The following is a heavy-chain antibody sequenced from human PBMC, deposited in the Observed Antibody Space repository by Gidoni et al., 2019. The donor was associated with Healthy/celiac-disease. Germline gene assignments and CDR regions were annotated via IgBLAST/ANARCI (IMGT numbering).Heavy chain of an antibody. V-gene: IGHV6-1*01. D-gene: IGHD3-3*01. Sequence: QVQLQQSGPGLVKPSQTLSLTCAISGDSVSRHRSAPNWIRQAPSRGLEWLGRTYYRSKCYNDYAVSVKSRITINPDTSKNQFSLQLNSVTPEDTAVYYCARDRYDFWSGYPNNWFDPWGQGTLVTVSS. CDR1: GDSVSRHRSA. CDR2: TYYRSKCYN. CDR3: ARDRYDFWSGYPNNWFDP. J-gene: IGHJ5*02.